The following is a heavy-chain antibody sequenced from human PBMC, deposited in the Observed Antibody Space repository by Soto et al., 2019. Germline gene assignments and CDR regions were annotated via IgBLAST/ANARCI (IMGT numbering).Heavy chain of an antibody. D-gene: IGHD3-22*01. CDR1: GFTVSSNY. Sequence: GGSLRLSFPASGFTVSSNYMSWVRQAPGKGLEWVSVIYSGGSTYYADSVKGRFTISRDNSKNTLYLQMNSLRAEDTAVYYCARNYYDSGGGFDYWGQGTLVTVSS. V-gene: IGHV3-53*01. J-gene: IGHJ4*02. CDR2: IYSGGST. CDR3: ARNYYDSGGGFDY.